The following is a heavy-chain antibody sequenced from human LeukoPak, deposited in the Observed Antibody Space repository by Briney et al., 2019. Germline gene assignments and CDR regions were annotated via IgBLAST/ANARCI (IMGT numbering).Heavy chain of an antibody. CDR2: IYTSGST. V-gene: IGHV4-4*07. CDR3: ARVCSGGSCYSPYYYGMDV. J-gene: IGHJ6*02. D-gene: IGHD2-15*01. Sequence: SETLSLTCTVSGGSISSYYWSWIRQPAGKGLEWIGRIYTSGSTNYNPSLKSRVTISVDTSKNQFSLKLSSVTAADTAVYYCARVCSGGSCYSPYYYGMDVWGQGTTVTVSS. CDR1: GGSISSYY.